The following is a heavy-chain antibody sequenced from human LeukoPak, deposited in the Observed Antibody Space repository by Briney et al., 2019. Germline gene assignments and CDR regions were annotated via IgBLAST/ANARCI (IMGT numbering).Heavy chain of an antibody. CDR3: AKGGGITFPDAFDI. CDR2: ISSTGSYI. CDR1: GFTFSSYS. D-gene: IGHD3-16*01. Sequence: KSGGSLRLSCAASGFTFSSYSVSWVRQAPGKGLEWVSSISSTGSYIYYADSVKGRFTISRDNAKTSLFLQMNSLRAEDTAVYYCAKGGGITFPDAFDIWGQGTMVTVSS. J-gene: IGHJ3*02. V-gene: IGHV3-21*04.